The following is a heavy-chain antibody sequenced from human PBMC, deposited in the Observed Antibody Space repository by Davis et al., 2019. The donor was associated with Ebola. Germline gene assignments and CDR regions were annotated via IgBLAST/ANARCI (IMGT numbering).Heavy chain of an antibody. D-gene: IGHD6-13*01. J-gene: IGHJ4*02. CDR1: GFTFDDYA. CDR2: ISWNSGSI. Sequence: GGSLRLSCAASGFTFDDYAMHWVRQAPGKGLEWVSAISWNSGSIGYAESVEGRFTISRDNTKNSLYLEMNSLRPEDTAVYYCVREIQGAAGPFDYWGQGTLVTVTS. V-gene: IGHV3-9*01. CDR3: VREIQGAAGPFDY.